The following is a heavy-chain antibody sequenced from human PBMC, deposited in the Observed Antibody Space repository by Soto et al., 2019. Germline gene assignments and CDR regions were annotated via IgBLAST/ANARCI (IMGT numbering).Heavy chain of an antibody. CDR2: IIPILGIA. J-gene: IGHJ4*02. D-gene: IGHD2-2*01. CDR3: ARGHCSSTSCYRAVDY. V-gene: IGHV1-69*02. Sequence: PVEVGCKASGGSVSSYTISGVRQAPGQGLEWMGRIIPILGIANYAQKFQGRVTITADKSTSTAYMELSSLRSEDTAVCYCARGHCSSTSCYRAVDYWGQGTLVTVSS. CDR1: GGSVSSYT.